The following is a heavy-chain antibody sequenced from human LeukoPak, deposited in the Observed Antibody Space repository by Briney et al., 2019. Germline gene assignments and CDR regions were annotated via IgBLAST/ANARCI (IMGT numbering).Heavy chain of an antibody. J-gene: IGHJ4*01. V-gene: IGHV3-7*01. CDR2: IWPDGSDT. Sequence: GASLRLSCAASGFTFRDYWMAWVRQAPGKGLEWVANIWPDGSDTYHVDSVRGRFTISRDNAQSSLNLQMNSLRAEDSAVYYCARWGVNAGLDRWGQGTLVSVFS. CDR1: GFTFRDYW. D-gene: IGHD3-10*01. CDR3: ARWGVNAGLDR.